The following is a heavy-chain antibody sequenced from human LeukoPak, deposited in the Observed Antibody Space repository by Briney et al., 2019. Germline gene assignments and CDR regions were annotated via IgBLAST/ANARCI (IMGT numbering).Heavy chain of an antibody. V-gene: IGHV4-34*01. Sequence: SETLSLTCAVYGGSFSGYYWSWIRQSPGKGLEYIGEINHSGSTNYNPSLKSRITISVDTPKNQFSLKLSSVTAADTAVYYCASIFSRGAFDIWAKGQWSPSLQ. CDR3: ASIFSRGAFDI. J-gene: IGHJ3*02. D-gene: IGHD2-21*01. CDR2: INHSGST. CDR1: GGSFSGYY.